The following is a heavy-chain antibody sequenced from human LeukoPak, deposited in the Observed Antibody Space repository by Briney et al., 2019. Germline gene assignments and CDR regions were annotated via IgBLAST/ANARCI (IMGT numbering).Heavy chain of an antibody. V-gene: IGHV4-38-2*01. CDR3: ARFYDAGLTTLDC. CDR2: IYHSGNT. CDR1: GFSITSGYY. J-gene: IGHJ4*02. Sequence: SETLSPTRVVSGFSITSGYYWGWVRQPPGKGLEWIGSIYHSGNTYYNPSLNSQVTISVDTSKHHFSLELSSVTAADTAVYYCARFYDAGLTTLDCSGQGTLVTVSS. D-gene: IGHD2/OR15-2a*01.